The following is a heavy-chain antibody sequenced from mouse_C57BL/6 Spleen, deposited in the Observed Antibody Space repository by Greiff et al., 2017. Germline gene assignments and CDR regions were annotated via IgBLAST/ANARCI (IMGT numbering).Heavy chain of an antibody. V-gene: IGHV1-15*01. D-gene: IGHD1-1*01. J-gene: IGHJ4*01. CDR3: TTDYNGSSWDAMDY. CDR1: GYTFTDYE. CDR2: IDPETGGP. Sequence: VKLMESGAELVRPGASVTLSCKASGYTFTDYEMHWVKQTPVHGLEWIGAIDPETGGPAYNQKFKGKAILTADKSSSTAYMKLRSLTSEDSAVYYCTTDYNGSSWDAMDYWGEGTSVTVSS.